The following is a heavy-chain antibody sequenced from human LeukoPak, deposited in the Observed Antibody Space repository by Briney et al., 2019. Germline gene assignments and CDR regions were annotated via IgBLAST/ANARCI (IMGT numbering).Heavy chain of an antibody. CDR1: GGSISSSSYY. CDR3: ARDPIGEYSTSSFPHFDY. CDR2: IYYSGST. J-gene: IGHJ4*02. Sequence: SETLSLTCTVSGGSISSSSYYWGWIRQPPGKGLEWIGSIYYSGSTYYNPSLKSRVTISVDTSKNQFSLKLSSVTAADTAVYYCARDPIGEYSTSSFPHFDYWGQGTLVTVSS. V-gene: IGHV4-39*07. D-gene: IGHD6-6*01.